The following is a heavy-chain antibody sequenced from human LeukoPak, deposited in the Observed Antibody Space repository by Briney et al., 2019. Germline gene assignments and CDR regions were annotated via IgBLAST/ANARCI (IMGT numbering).Heavy chain of an antibody. CDR3: ARGPPPDFNY. Sequence: PSETLSLTCTVSGGSIGSSTYYWGWIRQPPGKGLEWIGGIFYSGSTYYNPSLKSRLTISVDTSKNQFSLKLTSVTAADTAVYYCARGPPPDFNYWGRGTLVTVSS. CDR2: IFYSGST. V-gene: IGHV4-39*07. CDR1: GGSIGSSTYY. J-gene: IGHJ4*02.